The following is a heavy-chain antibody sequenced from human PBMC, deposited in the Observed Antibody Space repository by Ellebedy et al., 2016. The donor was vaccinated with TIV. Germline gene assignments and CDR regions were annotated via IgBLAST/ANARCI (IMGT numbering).Heavy chain of an antibody. V-gene: IGHV4-34*08. CDR2: INHGGLT. D-gene: IGHD3-3*01. Sequence: ESLKISCAASGFIFSSSGMHWVLQVPVKGLEWIGEINHGGLTNYNPSLKRRVTVSANTSKNQFSRKLSSVTAADTALYYCAITEFGTDAFDIWGQGTMVTVSS. CDR3: AITEFGTDAFDI. CDR1: GFIFSSSG. J-gene: IGHJ3*02.